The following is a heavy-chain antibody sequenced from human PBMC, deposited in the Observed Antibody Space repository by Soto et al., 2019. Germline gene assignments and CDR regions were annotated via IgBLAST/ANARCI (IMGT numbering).Heavy chain of an antibody. Sequence: GASVKLSCKASGYTFTSYAMHWVRQAPGQRLEWMGWINAGNGNRKYSQKFQGRVTITRDTSASTAYMELSSLRSEDTAVYYCVREVWDYWGQGTLVTVSS. V-gene: IGHV1-3*01. J-gene: IGHJ4*02. CDR1: GYTFTSYA. D-gene: IGHD2-21*01. CDR2: INAGNGNR. CDR3: VREVWDY.